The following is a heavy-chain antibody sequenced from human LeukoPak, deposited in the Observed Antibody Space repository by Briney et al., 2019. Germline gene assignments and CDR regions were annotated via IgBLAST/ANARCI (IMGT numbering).Heavy chain of an antibody. J-gene: IGHJ4*02. CDR2: IYHSGYT. Sequence: SETLSLTCAVSGYSISSGHYWGWIRQPPGKGLEWIGNIYHSGYTFYNPSLESRVTISVDTSKNQFSLKLTSVIAADTAVYYCARRGDGYNPDYWGQGTLVTVSS. V-gene: IGHV4-38-2*01. CDR1: GYSISSGHY. CDR3: ARRGDGYNPDY. D-gene: IGHD5-24*01.